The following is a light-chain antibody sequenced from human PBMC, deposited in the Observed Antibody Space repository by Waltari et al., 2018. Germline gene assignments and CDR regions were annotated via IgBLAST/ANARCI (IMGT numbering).Light chain of an antibody. CDR3: QVWHADIDPGV. CDR1: NIGSYS. CDR2: YDS. V-gene: IGLV3-21*04. Sequence: SYVLTQPPSVSVAPGAAASITCGGDNIGSYSFHLYQQKPGQAPVLVIFYDSDRPSGIPARFSGSNSGNTATLTITSVEAGDEARYYCQVWHADIDPGVFGTGTEVTVL. J-gene: IGLJ1*01.